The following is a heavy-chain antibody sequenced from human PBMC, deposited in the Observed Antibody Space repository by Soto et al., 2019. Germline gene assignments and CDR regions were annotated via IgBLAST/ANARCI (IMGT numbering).Heavy chain of an antibody. CDR2: FDPEDGET. CDR1: WYTLNTYY. D-gene: IGHD2-15*01. CDR3: ASRYFDW. J-gene: IGHJ4*02. Sequence: GASVKVFCKPSWYTLNTYYLHWVRQAPGQGLEWMGGFDPEDGETIYAQKFQGRVTMTEDTSTDTAYMELSSLRSEDTAVYYCASRYFDWWGQGTLVTVSS. V-gene: IGHV1-24*01.